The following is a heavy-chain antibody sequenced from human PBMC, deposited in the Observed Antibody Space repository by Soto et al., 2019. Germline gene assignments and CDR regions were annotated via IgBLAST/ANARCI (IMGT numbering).Heavy chain of an antibody. Sequence: QITLKESGPTVVKPTQTLTLTCTFSGFSLSSNGVAVGWIRQPPGKALECLALIYGDDVKRYSPSLKNRLTISKDTSKNQVVLIMTNMDPVDTATYYCAHREKGAFDTWGQGTMVPVSS. CDR1: GFSLSSNGVA. CDR3: AHREKGAFDT. CDR2: IYGDDVK. V-gene: IGHV2-5*02. J-gene: IGHJ3*02.